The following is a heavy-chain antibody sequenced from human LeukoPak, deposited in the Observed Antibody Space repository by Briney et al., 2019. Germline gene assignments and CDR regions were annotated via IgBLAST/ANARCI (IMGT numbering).Heavy chain of an antibody. CDR1: GDSISSGGYY. CDR3: AALLGDGSIDY. J-gene: IGHJ4*02. Sequence: SETLSLTCTVSGDSISSGGYYWTWIRQHPGKGLERIGYICYNGSTYYNPSLKSRVTISVDTSKNQFSLKLSSVTAADTAVYYCAALLGDGSIDYWGQGTLVTVSS. D-gene: IGHD2-21*02. V-gene: IGHV4-31*03. CDR2: ICYNGST.